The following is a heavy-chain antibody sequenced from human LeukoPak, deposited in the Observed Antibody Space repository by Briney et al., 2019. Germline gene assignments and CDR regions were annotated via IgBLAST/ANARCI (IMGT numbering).Heavy chain of an antibody. CDR3: ARDKAVGATHFDY. Sequence: GGSLRLSCAASGFTFNDYYMSWIRQAPGEGLEWVSYISSSGSLIYYADSVKGRFTISRDNAKNSLYLQMNSLRAEDTAVYYCARDKAVGATHFDYWGQGTLVTVSS. V-gene: IGHV3-11*01. D-gene: IGHD1-26*01. CDR2: ISSSGSLI. CDR1: GFTFNDYY. J-gene: IGHJ4*02.